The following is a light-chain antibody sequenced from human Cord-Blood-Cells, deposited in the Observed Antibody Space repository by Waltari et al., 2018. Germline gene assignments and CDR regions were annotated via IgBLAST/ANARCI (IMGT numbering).Light chain of an antibody. J-gene: IGKJ4*01. V-gene: IGKV3-20*01. Sequence: EIVLTQSPGTLSLSPGERATLSCRASQSVSSSYLAWYQQKPGQAPRLLIYCASSRATGIPDRFSGSGSGTDFTLTISRLEPEDFAVYYCQQYGSSPALTFCGGTKVEIK. CDR1: QSVSSSY. CDR2: CAS. CDR3: QQYGSSPALT.